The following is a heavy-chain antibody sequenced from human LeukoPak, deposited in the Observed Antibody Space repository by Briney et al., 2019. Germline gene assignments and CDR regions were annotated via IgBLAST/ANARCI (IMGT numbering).Heavy chain of an antibody. J-gene: IGHJ1*01. V-gene: IGHV3-30*02. Sequence: SGGSLRLSCAASGFTFSNYGMHWVRQAPGKGLEWVAFIRYDGSNKYYPDSVKGRFSISRDKSKNILYLQMNSLRAEDTAVYYCARDLSPAYFLHWGQGTLVTVSS. CDR3: ARDLSPAYFLH. CDR2: IRYDGSNK. CDR1: GFTFSNYG. D-gene: IGHD2/OR15-2a*01.